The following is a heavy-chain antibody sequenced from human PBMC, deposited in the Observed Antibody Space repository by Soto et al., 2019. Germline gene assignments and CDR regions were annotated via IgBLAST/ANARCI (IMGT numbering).Heavy chain of an antibody. D-gene: IGHD3-10*01. J-gene: IGHJ5*02. V-gene: IGHV3-15*01. CDR2: IKSKREGGTA. CDR1: GFTFSDTW. Sequence: PGGSLRLSCAASGFTFSDTWMSWVRQAPGKGLEWVGRIKSKREGGTADHVAPVKGRFTISRDDSTNTLYLQMNSLKTEDTAVYYCTTDRFSWGQGTLVTVSS. CDR3: TTDRFS.